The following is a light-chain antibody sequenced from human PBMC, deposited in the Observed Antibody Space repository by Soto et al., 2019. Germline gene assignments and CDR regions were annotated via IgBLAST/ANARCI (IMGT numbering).Light chain of an antibody. J-gene: IGKJ1*01. Sequence: ETVMTQSPATLSVAPGEGVALSCRASRNVRSYLPWYQLRPGQAPRGLIYGASTRASGIPGRFSGSGSGTEFTLTIDSPQSEDSAVYYCQRYQDWPKTFGQGTKVEIK. CDR1: RNVRSY. CDR3: QRYQDWPKT. CDR2: GAS. V-gene: IGKV3-15*01.